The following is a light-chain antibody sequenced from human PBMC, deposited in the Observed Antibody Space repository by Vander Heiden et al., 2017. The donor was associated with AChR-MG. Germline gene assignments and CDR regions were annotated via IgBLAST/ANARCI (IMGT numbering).Light chain of an antibody. Sequence: QSVLTQPPSMSGTPGQTVTISCSGSSSNIRSNSVNWYQQLPGTAPIIIIYNNNQRPSGVPDRFSGSKSGTSASLAISGLQSEDEADYYCASWDDSLNGRVFGGGTKLTVL. CDR2: NNN. V-gene: IGLV1-44*01. CDR3: ASWDDSLNGRV. J-gene: IGLJ3*02. CDR1: SSNIRSNS.